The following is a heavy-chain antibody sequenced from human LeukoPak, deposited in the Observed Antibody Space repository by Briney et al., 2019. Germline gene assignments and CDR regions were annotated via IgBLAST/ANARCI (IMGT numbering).Heavy chain of an antibody. CDR2: IRYDGSNK. V-gene: IGHV3-30*02. Sequence: GGSLRLSCAASGFTFISYGMHWVRQAPGKGLEWVPFIRYDGSNKYYADSVKGRFTISRDNSKNTLYLQMKSLRAEDTAVYYCAKGGGYEAQYYYYYLDVWGKGTTVTISS. D-gene: IGHD5-12*01. CDR3: AKGGGYEAQYYYYYLDV. J-gene: IGHJ6*03. CDR1: GFTFISYG.